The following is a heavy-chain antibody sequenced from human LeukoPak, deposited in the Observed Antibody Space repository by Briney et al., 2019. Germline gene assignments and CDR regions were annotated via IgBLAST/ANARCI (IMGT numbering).Heavy chain of an antibody. J-gene: IGHJ6*04. CDR1: GFTFSSYA. Sequence: GGSLRLSCAASGFTFSSYAMSWVRQAPGKGLEWVSAISGSGGSTYYADSEKGRFTISRDNAKNSLYLQMNSLRAEDTAVYYCAELGITMIGGVWGKGTTVTISS. CDR2: ISGSGGST. D-gene: IGHD3-10*02. CDR3: AELGITMIGGV. V-gene: IGHV3-23*01.